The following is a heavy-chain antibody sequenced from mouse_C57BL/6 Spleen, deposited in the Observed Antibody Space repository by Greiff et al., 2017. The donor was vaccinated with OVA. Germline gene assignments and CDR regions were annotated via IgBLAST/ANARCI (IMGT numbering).Heavy chain of an antibody. Sequence: EVQLQQSGPELVKPGASVKISCKASGYTFTDYYMNWVKQSHGKSLEWIGDINPNNGGTSYNQKFKGKATLTVDKSSSTAYMELRSLTSEDSAVYYCAVDYYGSSSSGGWFAYWGQGTLVTVSA. V-gene: IGHV1-26*01. CDR1: GYTFTDYY. CDR3: AVDYYGSSSSGGWFAY. J-gene: IGHJ3*01. CDR2: INPNNGGT. D-gene: IGHD1-1*01.